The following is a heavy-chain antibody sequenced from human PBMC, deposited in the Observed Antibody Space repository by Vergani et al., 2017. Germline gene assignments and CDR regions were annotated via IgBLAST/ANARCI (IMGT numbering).Heavy chain of an antibody. CDR3: ARHAERGCSSTDCYLDYYYYMDV. V-gene: IGHV5-51*01. Sequence: EVQLVQSGAEVKKPGESLKISCKGSGYSFTSYWIGWVRQMPGKGLEWMGIIYPGDSDTRYSPSFQGKVTIPAEKSISNAYLQWSSLKASDTTMSYCARHAERGCSSTDCYLDYYYYMDVWGKGTTVTVSS. CDR1: GYSFTSYW. J-gene: IGHJ6*03. CDR2: IYPGDSDT. D-gene: IGHD2-2*01.